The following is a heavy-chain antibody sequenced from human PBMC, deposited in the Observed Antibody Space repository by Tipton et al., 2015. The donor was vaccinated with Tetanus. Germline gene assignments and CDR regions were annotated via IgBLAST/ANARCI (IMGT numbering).Heavy chain of an antibody. J-gene: IGHJ6*02. Sequence: TLSLTCTVSGDSISSSRYYWAWIRQPPGKGLEWIGNIYFLGSTSYNPSPKSRVNISVDTSQNQFSLNLRSVTAADTAVYYCARRTGYFYAMDVWGRGTTVTVSS. D-gene: IGHD1-14*01. CDR3: ARRTGYFYAMDV. V-gene: IGHV4-39*01. CDR2: IYFLGST. CDR1: GDSISSSRYY.